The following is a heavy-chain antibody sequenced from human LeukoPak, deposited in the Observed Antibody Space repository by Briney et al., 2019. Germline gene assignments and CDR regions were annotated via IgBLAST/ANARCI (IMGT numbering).Heavy chain of an antibody. J-gene: IGHJ4*02. Sequence: SETLSLTCAVSGGSISSNSYYWGWIRQPPGKGLEWIGSIYYSGSTYYNPSLKSRVTISVDTSKNQFSLKLSSVTAADTAVYYCARDARIVGATFLGLFDYWGQGTLVTVSS. D-gene: IGHD1-26*01. CDR1: GGSISSNSYY. CDR3: ARDARIVGATFLGLFDY. CDR2: IYYSGST. V-gene: IGHV4-39*02.